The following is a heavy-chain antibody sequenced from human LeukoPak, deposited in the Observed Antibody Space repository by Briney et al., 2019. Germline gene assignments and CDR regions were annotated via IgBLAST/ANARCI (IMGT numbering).Heavy chain of an antibody. CDR2: ISSSSSGI. D-gene: IGHD3-10*01. J-gene: IGHJ3*02. CDR3: AGEGYYGAFDI. V-gene: IGHV3-48*02. Sequence: PGGSLRLSCAASGFTFSGYSMNWVRQAPGKGLEWVSYISSSSSGIYYADSVKGRFTISRDNAKNSLYLQMNRLRDEDTVVYYCAGEGYYGAFDIWGQGTMVTVSS. CDR1: GFTFSGYS.